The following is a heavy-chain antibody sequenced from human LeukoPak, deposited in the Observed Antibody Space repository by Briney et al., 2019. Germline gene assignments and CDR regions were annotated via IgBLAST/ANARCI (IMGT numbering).Heavy chain of an antibody. CDR3: ARGYLAYYDSSGYYPLDY. Sequence: EASVKVSCKASGYTFTSYTMHWVRQAPGQRLEWMGWINAGNGNTKYSQEFQDRVTITRDTSANTAYMELSSLTSEDTAVYYCARGYLAYYDSSGYYPLDYWGQGTLVTVSS. V-gene: IGHV1-3*03. CDR1: GYTFTSYT. J-gene: IGHJ4*02. CDR2: INAGNGNT. D-gene: IGHD3-22*01.